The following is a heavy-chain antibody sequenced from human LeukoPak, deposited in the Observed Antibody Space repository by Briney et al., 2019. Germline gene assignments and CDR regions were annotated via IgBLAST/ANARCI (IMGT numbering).Heavy chain of an antibody. J-gene: IGHJ4*02. CDR2: ISYDGSNK. V-gene: IGHV3-30-3*01. CDR1: GFTFSSYA. CDR3: VRVDGGY. Sequence: GGSLRLSCAASGFTFSSYAMHWVRQAPGKGLEWVAVISYDGSNKYYADSVKGRFTISRDNAKNTLYLQMNSLRAEDTAVYYCVRVDGGYWGQGTLVTVSS. D-gene: IGHD3-16*01.